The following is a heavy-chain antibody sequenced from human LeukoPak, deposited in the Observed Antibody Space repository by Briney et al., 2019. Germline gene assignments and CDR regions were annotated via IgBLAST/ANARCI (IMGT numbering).Heavy chain of an antibody. D-gene: IGHD6-13*01. CDR2: IYYSGST. CDR3: ARHYRVSCWFTPDFYY. CDR1: GGSISSSSYY. V-gene: IGHV4-39*01. J-gene: IGHJ4*02. Sequence: SETLSLTCTVSGGSISSSSYYWGWIRQPPGKGLEWIGSIYYSGSTYYNPSLKSRVTISVDKSKNKFAMKLSSVTAADTAVYYCARHYRVSCWFTPDFYYWGQGTLVTVSS.